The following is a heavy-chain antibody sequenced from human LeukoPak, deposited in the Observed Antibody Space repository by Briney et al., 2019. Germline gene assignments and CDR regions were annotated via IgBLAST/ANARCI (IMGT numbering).Heavy chain of an antibody. D-gene: IGHD3-10*01. CDR2: INQDGTEK. J-gene: IGHJ4*02. CDR3: VKVAKYYYGSETYYFFEH. CDR1: GFTFTTYW. Sequence: GGSLRLSCSASGFTFTTYWMSWVRQLPGKGLEWVANINQDGTEKYYVDSVKGRFTISRDNAKNSRYLQMNSLRVEDTAIYYCVKVAKYYYGSETYYFFEHWGQGTPVTASS. V-gene: IGHV3-7*01.